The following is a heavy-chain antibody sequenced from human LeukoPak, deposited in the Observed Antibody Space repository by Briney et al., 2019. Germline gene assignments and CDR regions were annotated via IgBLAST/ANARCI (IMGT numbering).Heavy chain of an antibody. CDR3: ARFMTTINLFDYYTMDV. D-gene: IGHD4-11*01. CDR1: GYTFSNYG. V-gene: IGHV1-18*01. Sequence: ASVKVSCKASGYTFSNYGITWLRQAPGQGLGCMGWISGYNGNTNYAQRLQDRVTMTTDTSTSTAYMELRSLRSDDTAVYYCARFMTTINLFDYYTMDVWGQGTTVTVSS. J-gene: IGHJ6*02. CDR2: ISGYNGNT.